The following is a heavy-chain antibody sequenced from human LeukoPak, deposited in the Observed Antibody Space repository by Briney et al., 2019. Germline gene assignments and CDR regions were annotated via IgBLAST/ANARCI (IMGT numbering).Heavy chain of an antibody. CDR1: GYTFTGYY. V-gene: IGHV1-2*02. CDR3: ARGPLNWNDVLDY. Sequence: ASVKVSCKASGYTFTGYYMHWVRQAPGQALEWMGWINPNSGGTNYAQKFQGRVTMTRDTSISTAYMELSRLRSDDTAVYYCARGPLNWNDVLDYWGQGTLVTVSS. J-gene: IGHJ4*02. D-gene: IGHD1-1*01. CDR2: INPNSGGT.